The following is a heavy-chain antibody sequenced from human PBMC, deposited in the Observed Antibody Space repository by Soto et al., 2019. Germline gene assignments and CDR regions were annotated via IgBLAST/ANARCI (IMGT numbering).Heavy chain of an antibody. V-gene: IGHV4-59*01. CDR2: IYYSGST. CDR3: ARAPGEH. Sequence: SETLSLTCTVSGGSISSYYWTWIRQPPGKGLEWIGYIYYSGSTNYNPSLKSRVTISVDTSKNQFSLKLSSVTAADTAVYYCARAPGEHWGQGTLVTVSS. J-gene: IGHJ4*02. CDR1: GGSISSYY. D-gene: IGHD2-21*01.